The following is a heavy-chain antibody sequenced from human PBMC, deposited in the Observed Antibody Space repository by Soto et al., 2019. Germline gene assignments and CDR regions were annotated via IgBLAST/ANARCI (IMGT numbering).Heavy chain of an antibody. CDR1: GFTFSSYG. D-gene: IGHD5-12*01. J-gene: IGHJ4*02. CDR2: IWYDGSNK. Sequence: QVQLVESGGGVVQPGRSLRLSCAASGFTFSSYGMHWVRQAPGKGLEWVAVIWYDGSNKYYADSVKGRFTISRDNSKNTLYLKMNSLRAEDTAVYYCAREYSGYDSFDYWGQGTLVTVSS. V-gene: IGHV3-33*01. CDR3: AREYSGYDSFDY.